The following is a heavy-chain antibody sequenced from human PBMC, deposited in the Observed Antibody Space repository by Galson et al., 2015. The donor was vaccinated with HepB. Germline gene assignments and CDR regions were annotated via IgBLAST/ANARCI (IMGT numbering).Heavy chain of an antibody. CDR2: INQNGTKK. D-gene: IGHD1-26*01. CDR1: GFNFTNYW. CDR3: ARSLESGSNWLRGWQRGINWFDP. Sequence: SLRLSCAASGFNFTNYWMTWVRQSPGKGLEWVASINQNGTKKYSLDSVKGRFTIYRDNAKNLLDLQMNGLRGEDTGIDYCARSLESGSNWLRGWQRGINWFDPGGQGSLVPVSS. V-gene: IGHV3-7*01. J-gene: IGHJ5*02.